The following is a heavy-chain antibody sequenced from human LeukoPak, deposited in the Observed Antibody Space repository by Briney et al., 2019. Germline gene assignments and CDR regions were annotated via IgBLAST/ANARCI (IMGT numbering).Heavy chain of an antibody. CDR3: PTLRLSDHFDY. CDR2: ITDNGNTT. Sequence: GGSLRLSCAASGFTFSSYAVNWVRLSAWRGLELVSAITDNGNTTYYADSVQGRFTISRDNSKSTLYLQMNSLGVEDPAVYYCPTLRLSDHFDYWGLGTLVTVSS. CDR1: GFTFSSYA. J-gene: IGHJ4*02. V-gene: IGHV3-23*05. D-gene: IGHD3-16*01.